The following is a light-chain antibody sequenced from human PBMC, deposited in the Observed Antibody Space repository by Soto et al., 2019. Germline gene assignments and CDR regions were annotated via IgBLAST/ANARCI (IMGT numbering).Light chain of an antibody. V-gene: IGKV3-20*01. CDR3: QQYGSSPGT. CDR2: GAS. Sequence: DIVLTQSPGTLSLSPGERATLSCRASQNVNNNYLAWYQQKPGQAPRLLIRGASSRATGLPDRFGGSGSGTAFTLTISRLEPEDFAVYYCQQYGSSPGTFGQGTKLEIK. CDR1: QNVNNNY. J-gene: IGKJ2*01.